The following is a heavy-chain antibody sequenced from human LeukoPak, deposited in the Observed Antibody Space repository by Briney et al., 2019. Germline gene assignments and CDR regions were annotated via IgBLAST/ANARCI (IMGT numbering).Heavy chain of an antibody. V-gene: IGHV1-3*01. CDR1: GYTFTSYA. J-gene: IGHJ5*02. CDR2: INAGNGNT. CDR3: ARVGPLYSSTWNWFDP. D-gene: IGHD6-13*01. Sequence: ASVKVSCKASGYTFTSYAMHWVRQAPGQRLEWMGWINAGNGNTKYSQKFRGRVTITRDTSASTAYMELSSLRSEDTAVYYCARVGPLYSSTWNWFDPWGQGTLVPVSS.